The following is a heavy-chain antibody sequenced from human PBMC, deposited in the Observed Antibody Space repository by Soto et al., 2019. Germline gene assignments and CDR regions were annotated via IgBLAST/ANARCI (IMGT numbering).Heavy chain of an antibody. CDR1: GYTFTSYD. V-gene: IGHV1-8*01. D-gene: IGHD3-3*01. Sequence: QVQLVQSGAEVKKPGASVKVSCKASGYTFTSYDINWVRQAPGQGLEWMGWMNPNSGTTGYAQKFQGRVPMTRNTSRSTAYRERSSRRSEDTAVYYGARRHDFGSGYYPNWFDPWGQGTLVTVSS. CDR3: ARRHDFGSGYYPNWFDP. CDR2: MNPNSGTT. J-gene: IGHJ5*02.